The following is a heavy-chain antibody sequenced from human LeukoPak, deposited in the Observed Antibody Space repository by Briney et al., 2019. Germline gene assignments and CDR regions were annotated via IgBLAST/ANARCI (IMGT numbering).Heavy chain of an antibody. CDR3: AKWSRGSYGMDV. Sequence: PGGSLRLSCAASGFTFSSYAMSWVRQAPGKGLEWVSAISGSGGRTYYADSVKGRFTISRDNSKNTLYLQMNSLRAEDTAVYYCAKWSRGSYGMDVWGQGTTVTVSS. V-gene: IGHV3-23*01. CDR1: GFTFSSYA. D-gene: IGHD3-10*01. J-gene: IGHJ6*02. CDR2: ISGSGGRT.